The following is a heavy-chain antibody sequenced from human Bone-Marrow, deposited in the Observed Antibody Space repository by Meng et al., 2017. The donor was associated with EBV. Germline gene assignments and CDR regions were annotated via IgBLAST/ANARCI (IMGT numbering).Heavy chain of an antibody. V-gene: IGHV4-30-4*01. CDR2: MYYSGST. J-gene: IGHJ4*02. Sequence: QVQLQESSPGLVTPSQTLSRTCVVXXGSISSGGYYWSWIRQPPGKGLEWIGYMYYSGSTYHNPSLKSRVSISVNTSKNQFSLKLSSVTAADTAVYYCARGHKIGSWDVLHFDYWGQGTVVTVSS. D-gene: IGHD6-13*01. CDR3: ARGHKIGSWDVLHFDY. CDR1: XGSISSGGYY.